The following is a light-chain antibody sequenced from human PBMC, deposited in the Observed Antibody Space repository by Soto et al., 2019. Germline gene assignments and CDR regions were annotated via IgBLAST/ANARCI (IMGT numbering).Light chain of an antibody. CDR3: QQSYSTPIT. CDR2: AAS. J-gene: IGKJ4*01. V-gene: IGKV1-39*01. Sequence: DIHRTQSPSSLSASVGVRVTITCRASQSISSYLNWYQQKPGKAPKLLIYAASSLQSGVPSRFSGSGSGTDFTLTISSLQPEDFATYYCQQSYSTPITFGGGTKVDIK. CDR1: QSISSY.